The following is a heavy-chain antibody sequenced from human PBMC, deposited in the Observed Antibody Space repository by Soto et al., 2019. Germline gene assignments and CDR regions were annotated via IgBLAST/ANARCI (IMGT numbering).Heavy chain of an antibody. CDR1: GYTFTSYA. CDR2: INAGNGNT. J-gene: IGHJ4*02. CDR3: ASPKPYSYGSFDY. D-gene: IGHD5-18*01. V-gene: IGHV1-3*01. Sequence: ASVKVSCKASGYTFTSYAMHWVRQAPGQRLEWIGWINAGNGNTKYSQKFQGRVTITRDTSASTAYMELSSLRSEDTAVYYCASPKPYSYGSFDYWGQGTLVTVSS.